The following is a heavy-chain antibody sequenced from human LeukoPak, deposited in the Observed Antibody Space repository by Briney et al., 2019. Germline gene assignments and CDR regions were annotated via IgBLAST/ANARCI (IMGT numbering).Heavy chain of an antibody. V-gene: IGHV3-7*01. Sequence: GGSLRLSCAASRFTFSSYWMSWVRQAPGKGLEWVANIKQDGSEKYYVDSVKGRFTISRDNAKNSLYLQMNSLRAEDTAVYYCARGSVVRGVIIGDYWGQGTLVTVSS. D-gene: IGHD3-10*01. CDR3: ARGSVVRGVIIGDY. CDR2: IKQDGSEK. CDR1: RFTFSSYW. J-gene: IGHJ4*02.